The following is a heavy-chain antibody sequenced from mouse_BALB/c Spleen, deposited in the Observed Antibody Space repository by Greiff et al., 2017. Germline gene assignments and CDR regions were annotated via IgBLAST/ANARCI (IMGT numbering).Heavy chain of an antibody. Sequence: VQLVESGPELVRPGVSVKISCKGSGYTFTDYAMHWVKQSHAKSLEWIGVISTYYGNTNYNQKFKGKATMTVDKSSSTAYMELARLTSEDSAIYYCARGYYGSSYVPHFDYWGQGTTLTVSS. CDR1: GYTFTDYA. CDR2: ISTYYGNT. J-gene: IGHJ2*01. V-gene: IGHV1-67*01. D-gene: IGHD1-1*01. CDR3: ARGYYGSSYVPHFDY.